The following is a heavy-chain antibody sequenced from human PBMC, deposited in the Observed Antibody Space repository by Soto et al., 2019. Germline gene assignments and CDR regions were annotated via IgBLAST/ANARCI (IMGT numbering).Heavy chain of an antibody. CDR3: ARGSWDDVSGHYYMDV. J-gene: IGHJ6*03. CDR2: ISSSSSYI. D-gene: IGHD1-1*01. CDR1: GFTFSSYS. Sequence: LILSCAASGFTFSSYSMNWVRQAPGKGLEWVSSISSSSSYIYYADSVKSRVTVNPDTFKNQFSLQLNSVTPEDTAVYYCARGSWDDVSGHYYMDVWGKGTTVTVSS. V-gene: IGHV3-21*01.